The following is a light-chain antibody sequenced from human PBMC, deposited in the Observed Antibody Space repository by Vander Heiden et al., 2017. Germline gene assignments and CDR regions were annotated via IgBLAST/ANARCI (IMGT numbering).Light chain of an antibody. V-gene: IGKV3-20*01. CDR3: QQYGNSPPDT. Sequence: EIVLTQSPGTLSLSPGERATLSCRASQSVYSNYLAWYQQKPGQAPRLRIYGASSRATGIPDRFSGSGSGTDFTLTISRLEPEDFAVYYCQQYGNSPPDTFGQETKLEIK. J-gene: IGKJ2*01. CDR1: QSVYSNY. CDR2: GAS.